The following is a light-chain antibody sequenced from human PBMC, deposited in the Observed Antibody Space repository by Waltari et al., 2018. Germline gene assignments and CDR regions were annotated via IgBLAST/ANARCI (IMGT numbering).Light chain of an antibody. Sequence: EIVLTQSPGTLSLSPGERATLPCWASQSVSRVLAWYQQKPGQAPRLLIDVASTRAPGIPDRFSGSGSGTDVSLTINRLEPEDFAVYYCQHYVRLPATFGQGTKVEI. V-gene: IGKV3-20*01. CDR2: VAS. J-gene: IGKJ1*01. CDR3: QHYVRLPAT. CDR1: QSVSRV.